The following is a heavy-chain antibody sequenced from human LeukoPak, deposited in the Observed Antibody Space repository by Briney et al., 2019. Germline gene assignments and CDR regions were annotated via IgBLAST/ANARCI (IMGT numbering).Heavy chain of an antibody. CDR2: ISHDGGIK. D-gene: IGHD3-10*01. Sequence: AGGSLTLSCAVSGPSLSSYGMHWVRHPPGEGLEWVVVISHDGGIKYYVDSVKGRFTISRDNAKNKLSLQMTSVTVEDTAVYYCAKLRGYYGSGQQIPLDYWGEGTLVTVSS. CDR1: GPSLSSYG. V-gene: IGHV3-30*18. CDR3: AKLRGYYGSGQQIPLDY. J-gene: IGHJ4*02.